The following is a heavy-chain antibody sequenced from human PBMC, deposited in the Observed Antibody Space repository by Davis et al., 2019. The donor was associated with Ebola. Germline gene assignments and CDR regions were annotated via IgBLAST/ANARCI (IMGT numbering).Heavy chain of an antibody. CDR1: GYTFTSYD. CDR3: ATARRYSGSYFIDY. Sequence: AASVKVSCKASGYTFTSYDINLVRQATGQGLEWMGWVNPKSGNTGYAQKFQGRITMTRNTSISTAYMELSSLKSEDTAVYCCATARRYSGSYFIDYWGQGTLVTVSS. V-gene: IGHV1-8*01. CDR2: VNPKSGNT. D-gene: IGHD1-26*01. J-gene: IGHJ4*02.